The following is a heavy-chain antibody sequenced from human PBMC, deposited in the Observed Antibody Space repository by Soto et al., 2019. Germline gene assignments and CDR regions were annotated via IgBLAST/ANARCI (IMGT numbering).Heavy chain of an antibody. J-gene: IGHJ6*02. Sequence: QVQLVQSGAWGKEPGASVEVPCQASWYTFPRYGINLVRQATGQGLEGMGWMNPNSGNTGYAQKFQGRVTMTRNTSISTAYMELSSLRSEDTAVYYCARGMTPRYYYYGMDVWGQGTTVTVSS. D-gene: IGHD2-15*01. V-gene: IGHV1-8*01. CDR2: MNPNSGNT. CDR1: WYTFPRYG. CDR3: ARGMTPRYYYYGMDV.